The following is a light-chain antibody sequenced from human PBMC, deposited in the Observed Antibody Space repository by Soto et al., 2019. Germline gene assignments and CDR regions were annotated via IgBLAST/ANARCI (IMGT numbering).Light chain of an antibody. CDR2: GAS. V-gene: IGKV3-15*01. CDR3: QQYNNWPPST. CDR1: QSVSSN. J-gene: IGKJ5*01. Sequence: EIEMTQSPATLSLAPGERVTLSSRASQSVSSNLAWYQQKPGQAPRLLIYGASTRATGIPARFSGSGSGTEFTLTISSLQSEDFAVYYCQQYNNWPPSTFGQGTRLEIK.